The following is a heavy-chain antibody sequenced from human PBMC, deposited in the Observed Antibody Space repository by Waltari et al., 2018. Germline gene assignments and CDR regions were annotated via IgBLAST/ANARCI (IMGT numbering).Heavy chain of an antibody. CDR3: ARLYCSSTSCYLNWFDP. CDR2: IYTSGST. Sequence: QVQLQESGPGLVKPSETLSLTCTVSGGSISSSYWSWIRQPAGKGLEGIGRIYTSGSTNYNPPLKSRVTMSVDTSKNQFSLKLSSVTAADTAVYYCARLYCSSTSCYLNWFDPWGQGTLVTVSS. CDR1: GGSISSSY. V-gene: IGHV4-4*07. D-gene: IGHD2-2*01. J-gene: IGHJ5*02.